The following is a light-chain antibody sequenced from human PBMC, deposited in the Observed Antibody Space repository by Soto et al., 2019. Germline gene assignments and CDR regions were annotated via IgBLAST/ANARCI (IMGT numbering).Light chain of an antibody. CDR1: PNVGKY. CDR2: AAS. Sequence: DVQMTQSPSSLSASIGDRVTITCRASPNVGKYLNWYQQKLGKAPNVLIHAASTLRSGVPLRFRGSGSGTEFTLTISSLQPEDSGTYYCQQIYVTPLTFGGGTRLEV. CDR3: QQIYVTPLT. V-gene: IGKV1-39*01. J-gene: IGKJ4*01.